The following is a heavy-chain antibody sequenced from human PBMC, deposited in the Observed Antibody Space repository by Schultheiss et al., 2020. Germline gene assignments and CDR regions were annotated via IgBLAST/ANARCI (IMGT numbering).Heavy chain of an antibody. CDR3: ARGHSPGY. CDR1: GFTFSSYW. CDR2: ISSDGSNT. Sequence: GESLKISCAASGFTFSSYWMHWVRQAPGKGLVWVSRISSDGSNTRYADSVEGRFTISRDIAKNTLYLQMNSLRAEDTAVYYCARGHSPGYWGQGTLVTVSS. J-gene: IGHJ4*02. V-gene: IGHV3-74*01.